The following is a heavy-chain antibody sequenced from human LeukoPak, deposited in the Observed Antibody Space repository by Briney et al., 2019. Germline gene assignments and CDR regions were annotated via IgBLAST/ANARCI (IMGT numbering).Heavy chain of an antibody. J-gene: IGHJ3*02. CDR1: GGTLSSYA. V-gene: IGHV1-69*13. CDR2: IIPIFGTA. D-gene: IGHD1-14*01. CDR3: ARDGSGAFDI. Sequence: ASVKVSCKASGGTLSSYAISWVRQAPGQGLEWMGGIIPIFGTANYAQKFQGRVTITADESTSTAYMELSSLRSEDTAVYYCARDGSGAFDIWGQGTMVTVSS.